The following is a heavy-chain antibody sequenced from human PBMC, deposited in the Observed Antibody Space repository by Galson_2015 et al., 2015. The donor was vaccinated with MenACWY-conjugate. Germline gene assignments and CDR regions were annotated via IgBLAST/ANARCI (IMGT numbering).Heavy chain of an antibody. CDR2: FSSNGHST. J-gene: IGHJ4*02. CDR3: AKVSPGGWYFDS. Sequence: SLRLSCAASGFTFSSSAMTWVRQAPGKGLEWVSVFSSNGHSTNYADSVKGRFTISRDNSKNTLYLQMNNLRAEDTALYYCAKVSPGGWYFDSWGQGTLVTVSS. V-gene: IGHV3-23*01. D-gene: IGHD6-19*01. CDR1: GFTFSSSA.